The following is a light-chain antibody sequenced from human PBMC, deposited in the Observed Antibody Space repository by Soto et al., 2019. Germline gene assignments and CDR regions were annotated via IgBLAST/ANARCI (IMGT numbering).Light chain of an antibody. CDR2: GAS. V-gene: IGKV3-15*01. J-gene: IGKJ1*01. CDR1: QSVSSN. Sequence: EILVKLSAGRMIMSEGGRASLACRASQSVSSNFAWYPQEPGQAPRLLIYGASTRATGIPAVFGGSGSGRESTLTTINLYSEDCATYCLQQGNKWPGKLGYGTKAESK. CDR3: QQGNKWPGK.